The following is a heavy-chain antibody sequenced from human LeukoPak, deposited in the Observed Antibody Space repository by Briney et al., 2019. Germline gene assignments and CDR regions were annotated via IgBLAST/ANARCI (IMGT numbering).Heavy chain of an antibody. CDR2: IKQDGSEK. CDR3: ARDRYDILTGLHFDY. CDR1: GFTFSSYW. D-gene: IGHD3-9*01. V-gene: IGHV3-7*01. Sequence: GGSLRLSCAASGFTFSSYWMSWVRQAPGKGLEWVANIKQDGSEKYYVDSVKGRFTISRDNAKNSLYLQMNSLRAEDTAVYYCARDRYDILTGLHFDYWGQGTLVTVSS. J-gene: IGHJ4*02.